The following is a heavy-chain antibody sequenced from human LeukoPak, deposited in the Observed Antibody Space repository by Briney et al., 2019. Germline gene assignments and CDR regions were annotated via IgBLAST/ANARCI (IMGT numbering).Heavy chain of an antibody. CDR2: IYYSGST. J-gene: IGHJ6*03. CDR3: ARHMGYSGYDYHYYYYMDV. D-gene: IGHD5-12*01. CDR1: GGSISSSSYY. V-gene: IGHV4-39*01. Sequence: SSETLSLTCTASGGSISSSSYYWGWIRQPPGKGLEWIGSIYYSGSTYYNPSLKSRVTISVDTSKNQFSLKLSSVTAADTAVYYCARHMGYSGYDYHYYYYMDVWGKGTTVTVSS.